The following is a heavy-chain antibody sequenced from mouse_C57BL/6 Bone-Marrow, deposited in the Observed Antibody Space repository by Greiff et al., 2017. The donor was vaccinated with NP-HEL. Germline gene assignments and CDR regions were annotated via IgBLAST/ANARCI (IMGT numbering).Heavy chain of an antibody. CDR3: TRKTTVVDYYAMDD. CDR1: GFTFSDAW. J-gene: IGHJ4*01. V-gene: IGHV6-6*01. CDR2: IRHTANNHAT. Sequence: EVMLVESGGGLVQPGGSMKLSCAASGFTFSDAWMDWVRQSPEQGLEWVAEIRHTANNHATYYAESVKGRFTISRDDSKSSVYLQMNSLRAEDADIYYCTRKTTVVDYYAMDDRGQGISVTAAS. D-gene: IGHD1-1*01.